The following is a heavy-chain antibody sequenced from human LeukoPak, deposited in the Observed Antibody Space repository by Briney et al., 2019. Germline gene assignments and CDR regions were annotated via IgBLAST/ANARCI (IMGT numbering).Heavy chain of an antibody. D-gene: IGHD3-22*01. Sequence: PGGSLRLSCAASGFTFSSYAMSWVRQAPGKGLEWVSAISGSGGSTYYADSVKGRFTISRDNSKNTLYLQMNSLRAEDTAVYYCAKVRYYDSSGYYPTSYFDYWGQGTLVTVSS. CDR2: ISGSGGST. J-gene: IGHJ4*02. V-gene: IGHV3-23*01. CDR1: GFTFSSYA. CDR3: AKVRYYDSSGYYPTSYFDY.